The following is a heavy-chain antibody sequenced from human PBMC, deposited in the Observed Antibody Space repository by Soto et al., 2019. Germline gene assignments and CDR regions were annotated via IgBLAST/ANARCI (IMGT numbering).Heavy chain of an antibody. CDR2: ISYDGSNK. V-gene: IGHV3-30*18. J-gene: IGHJ6*02. CDR3: EKDPASRLRFGELSRTLANYYYHGMDV. Sequence: GGSLRLSCAASGFTFSSYGMHWVRQAPGKGLEWVAVISYDGSNKYYADSVKGRFTISRDNSTHTMYLQMNCLRAEDTAVYYCEKDPASRLRFGELSRTLANYYYHGMDVWGQGTTLTVSS. D-gene: IGHD3-16*02. CDR1: GFTFSSYG.